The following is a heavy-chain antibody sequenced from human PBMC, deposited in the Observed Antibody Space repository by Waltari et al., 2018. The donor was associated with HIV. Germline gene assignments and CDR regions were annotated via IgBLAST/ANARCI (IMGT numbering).Heavy chain of an antibody. J-gene: IGHJ6*02. D-gene: IGHD2-8*01. Sequence: EVQLVESGGGLVQPGGSLRLSCAASGFTFSSYWMHWVRQAPGKGLVWVSRINSDGSSTSYADSVKGRFTISRDNAKNTLYLQMNSLRAEDTAVYYCARAPSYCTNGVCYPLRGGDYYGMDVWGQGTTVTVSS. V-gene: IGHV3-74*01. CDR1: GFTFSSYW. CDR2: INSDGSST. CDR3: ARAPSYCTNGVCYPLRGGDYYGMDV.